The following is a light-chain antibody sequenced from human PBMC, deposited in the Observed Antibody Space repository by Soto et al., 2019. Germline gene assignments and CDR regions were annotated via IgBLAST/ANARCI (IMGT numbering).Light chain of an antibody. CDR2: DAT. Sequence: QSALTQPASVSASPGQSITISCIGSCSDVGGYKHVAWYQQYPGKAPKLIIYDATSRPSGISSRFSGSKSGNTASLTISGLQADDEADYYCSSYTSSTTLYVFGTGTKLTVL. CDR1: CSDVGGYKH. CDR3: SSYTSSTTLYV. V-gene: IGLV2-14*01. J-gene: IGLJ1*01.